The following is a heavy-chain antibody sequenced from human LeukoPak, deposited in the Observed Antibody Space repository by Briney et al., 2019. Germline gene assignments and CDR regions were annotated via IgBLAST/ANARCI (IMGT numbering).Heavy chain of an antibody. CDR3: ARDQEPLGWFDP. D-gene: IGHD3-16*01. CDR2: IYYSGST. CDR1: GGSISSYY. V-gene: IGHV4-59*01. Sequence: RPSETLSLTCTVSGGSISSYYWSWIRQPAGKGLEWIGYIYYSGSTNYNPSLKSRVTISVDTSKNQFSLKLSSVTAADTAVYYCARDQEPLGWFDPWGQGTLVTVSS. J-gene: IGHJ5*02.